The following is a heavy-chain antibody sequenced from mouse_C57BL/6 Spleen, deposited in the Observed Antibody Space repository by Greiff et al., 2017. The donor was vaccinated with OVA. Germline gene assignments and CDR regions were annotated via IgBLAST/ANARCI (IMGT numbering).Heavy chain of an antibody. Sequence: EVQLQESGGGLVKPGGSLKLSCAASGFTFSDYGMHWVRQAPEKGLEWVAYISSGSSTINYAETVKGRFTISRDNAKNTLFLQMTSLRSEDTAMYYCARPLYSNDYAMDYWGQGTSVTVSS. D-gene: IGHD2-5*01. V-gene: IGHV5-17*01. CDR2: ISSGSSTI. CDR1: GFTFSDYG. CDR3: ARPLYSNDYAMDY. J-gene: IGHJ4*01.